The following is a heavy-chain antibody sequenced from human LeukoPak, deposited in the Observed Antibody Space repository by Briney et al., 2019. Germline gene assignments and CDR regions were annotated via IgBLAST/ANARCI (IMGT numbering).Heavy chain of an antibody. V-gene: IGHV3-7*01. D-gene: IGHD3-16*01. CDR2: IKQDGSVE. Sequence: PGGSLRLSCAGSGFTFSRSWMTWVRQAPGKGLEWVASIKQDGSVEHYMDSVKGRFTISRDNAENSLYLQMNSLRADDTAVYYCAKLLGDVTTFDYWVRGTLVTVS. CDR1: GFTFSRSW. J-gene: IGHJ4*02. CDR3: AKLLGDVTTFDY.